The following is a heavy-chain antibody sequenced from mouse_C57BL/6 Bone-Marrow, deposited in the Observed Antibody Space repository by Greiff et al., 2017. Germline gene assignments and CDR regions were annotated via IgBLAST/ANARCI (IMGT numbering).Heavy chain of an antibody. CDR3: AREGPYDYDGSFDY. CDR2: MHPNGGSP. D-gene: IGHD2-4*01. CDR1: GYTFTNYW. Sequence: VKLQQPGAELVKPGASVKLSCKASGYTFTNYWMHWVKQRPGQGLEWIGMMHPNGGSPDYNEKFKSEATLSVDKSSRTAYMELSSLTSEDSAIYYCAREGPYDYDGSFDYWGQGTTLTVSS. V-gene: IGHV1-64*01. J-gene: IGHJ2*01.